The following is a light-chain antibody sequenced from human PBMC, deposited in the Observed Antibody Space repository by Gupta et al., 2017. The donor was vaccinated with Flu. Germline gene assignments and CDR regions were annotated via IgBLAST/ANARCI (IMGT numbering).Light chain of an antibody. V-gene: IGLV2-14*01. Sequence: QSALTQPASVSGSPGQSITISCTGTSSDVGGYNFVSWYQQHPGKAPKLMIYEVSNRPSGVSNRFSGSKSGNTASLTISGLQAEDEAYYCCSSFTSRSTLVFGTGTKVTVV. CDR2: EVS. CDR3: SSFTSRSTLV. J-gene: IGLJ1*01. CDR1: SSDVGGYNF.